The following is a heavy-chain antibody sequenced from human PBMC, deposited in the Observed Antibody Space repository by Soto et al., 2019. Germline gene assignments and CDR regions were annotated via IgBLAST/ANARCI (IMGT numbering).Heavy chain of an antibody. J-gene: IGHJ6*02. V-gene: IGHV1-8*01. CDR1: GYTFTSYD. CDR3: AREGYYFGSGSYSPPRYYGMDV. Sequence: ASVKVSCKASGYTFTSYDINWVRQATGQGFEWMGWMNPNSGNTGYAQKFQGRVTMTRDTSISTAYMELSSLRSEDTAVYYCAREGYYFGSGSYSPPRYYGMDVWGQGTTVTVSS. CDR2: MNPNSGNT. D-gene: IGHD3-10*01.